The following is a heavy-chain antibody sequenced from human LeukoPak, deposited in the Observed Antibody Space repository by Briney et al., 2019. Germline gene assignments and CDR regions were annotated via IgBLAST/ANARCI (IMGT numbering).Heavy chain of an antibody. Sequence: SETLSLTCTVSGGSISSSSYYWGWIRQPPGKGLEWIGSIYYGGTSYYNPSLKSRVTISVDTSKNQFSLKLSSVTAADTAVYYCVKSQCSTCHFDYWGQGTLVTVSS. J-gene: IGHJ4*02. CDR3: VKSQCSTCHFDY. D-gene: IGHD6-13*01. CDR2: IYYGGTS. V-gene: IGHV4-39*01. CDR1: GGSISSSSYY.